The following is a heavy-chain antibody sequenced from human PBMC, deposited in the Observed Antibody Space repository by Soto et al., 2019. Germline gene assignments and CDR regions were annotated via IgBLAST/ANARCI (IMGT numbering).Heavy chain of an antibody. D-gene: IGHD1-26*01. V-gene: IGHV3-23*01. J-gene: IGHJ4*02. CDR1: CFTFSSYA. CDR2: ISVRGGRT. Sequence: GGSVRLSCAASCFTFSSYAMSLVRQAPGKGLERVSAISVRGGRTYYADCVNGRFTTSRDNATNTLYLQMNSLRAEDTAVYYCAKDGVSGSYCFYFDSWGQGALVTVSS. CDR3: AKDGVSGSYCFYFDS.